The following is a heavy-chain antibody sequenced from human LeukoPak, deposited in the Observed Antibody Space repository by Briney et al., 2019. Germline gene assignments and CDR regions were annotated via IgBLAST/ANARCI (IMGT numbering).Heavy chain of an antibody. CDR2: ITTYNGNT. CDR1: GYTFTSYG. Sequence: GASVKVSCKASGYTFTSYGISWVRQAPGQGLEWMGWITTYNGNTNYAQKLQGRVTMTTDTSTSTAYMELSSLRSEDTAVYYCAAVFPYSDFWSGYYYFDYWGQGTLVTVSS. V-gene: IGHV1-18*01. J-gene: IGHJ4*02. D-gene: IGHD3-3*01. CDR3: AAVFPYSDFWSGYYYFDY.